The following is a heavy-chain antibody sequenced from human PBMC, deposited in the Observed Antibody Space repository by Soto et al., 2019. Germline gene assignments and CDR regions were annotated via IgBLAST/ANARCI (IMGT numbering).Heavy chain of an antibody. CDR2: IYYSGST. J-gene: IGHJ6*02. D-gene: IGHD3-3*01. CDR3: ARDYYDFWSGSDPNYYYGMDV. Sequence: SETLSLTCTVSGGSISSGGYYWSWIRQHPGKGLEWIGYIYYSGSTYYNPSLKSRVTISVDTSKNQFSLKLSSVTAADTAVYYCARDYYDFWSGSDPNYYYGMDVWGQGTTVTVS. V-gene: IGHV4-31*03. CDR1: GGSISSGGYY.